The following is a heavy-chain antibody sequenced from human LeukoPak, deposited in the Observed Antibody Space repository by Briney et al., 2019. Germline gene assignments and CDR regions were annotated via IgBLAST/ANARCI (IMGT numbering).Heavy chain of an antibody. CDR3: ASRQLRYFDWSSDY. Sequence: SETLSLTCAVYGGSFSGYYWSWIRQPPGKGLEWIGEINHSGSTNYNPSLKSRVTISVDTSKNQFSLKLSSVTAADTAVYYCASRQLRYFDWSSDYWGQGTLVTVSS. J-gene: IGHJ4*02. CDR2: INHSGST. D-gene: IGHD3-9*01. CDR1: GGSFSGYY. V-gene: IGHV4-34*01.